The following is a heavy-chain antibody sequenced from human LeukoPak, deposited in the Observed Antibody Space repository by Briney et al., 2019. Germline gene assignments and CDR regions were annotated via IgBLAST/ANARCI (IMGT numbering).Heavy chain of an antibody. V-gene: IGHV3-23*01. D-gene: IGHD3-16*01. J-gene: IGHJ4*02. Sequence: GGSLRLSCAASGFTFSSYAMSWVRQAPGKGLEWVSAISGSGGSTYYADSVKGRFTISRDNSKNTLYLQMNSLRAEDTAVYYCARDRSDYVWGSTANPAAQYFDYWGQGTLVTVSS. CDR2: ISGSGGST. CDR1: GFTFSSYA. CDR3: ARDRSDYVWGSTANPAAQYFDY.